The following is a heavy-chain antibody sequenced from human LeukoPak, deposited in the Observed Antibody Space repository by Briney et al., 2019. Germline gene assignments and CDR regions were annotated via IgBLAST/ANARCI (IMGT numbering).Heavy chain of an antibody. Sequence: GESLKISCKGSGYSFTSYWIGWVRQMPGKGLEWMGIIYPGDSDTRYSPSFQGQVTISADKSISTAYVQWSSLKASDTAMYYCARGYCGGDCYSGGSWFDPWGQGTLVTVSS. V-gene: IGHV5-51*01. D-gene: IGHD2-21*02. CDR1: GYSFTSYW. J-gene: IGHJ5*02. CDR3: ARGYCGGDCYSGGSWFDP. CDR2: IYPGDSDT.